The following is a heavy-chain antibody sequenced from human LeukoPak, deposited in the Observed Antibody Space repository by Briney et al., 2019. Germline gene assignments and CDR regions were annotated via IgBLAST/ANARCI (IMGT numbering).Heavy chain of an antibody. CDR3: ARLSIAVAGRGFDP. D-gene: IGHD6-19*01. J-gene: IGHJ5*02. CDR1: GGSISSSSYY. CDR2: IYYSGST. V-gene: IGHV4-39*01. Sequence: SETLSLTCTVSGGSISSSSYYWGWIRQPPGKRLEWIGTIYYSGSTYYNPSLKSRVTISVDTSKNQFSLKLISVTAADTAVYYCARLSIAVAGRGFDPWGQGTLVTV.